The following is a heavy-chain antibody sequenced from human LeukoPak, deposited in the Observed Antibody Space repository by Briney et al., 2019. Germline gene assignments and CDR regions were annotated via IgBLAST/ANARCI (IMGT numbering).Heavy chain of an antibody. D-gene: IGHD3-10*01. V-gene: IGHV4-34*01. CDR2: INHSGST. CDR1: GGSFSGYY. CDR3: AKSFFPGGSSFTFDI. Sequence: SETLSLTCAVYGGSFSGYYWSWIRQPPGKGLEWIGEINHSGSTNYNPSLKSRVTISVDTSKNQFSLKLSSVTAADTAVYYCAKSFFPGGSSFTFDIWGQGTLVTVSS. J-gene: IGHJ3*02.